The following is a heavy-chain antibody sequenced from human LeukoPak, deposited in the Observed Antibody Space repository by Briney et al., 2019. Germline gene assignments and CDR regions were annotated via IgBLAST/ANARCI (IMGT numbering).Heavy chain of an antibody. CDR1: GFTFINYA. V-gene: IGHV3-23*01. CDR2: ISGSGLNI. J-gene: IGHJ4*02. Sequence: GGSLRLSCAASGFTFINYAMSWGRQAPGKGLEWVAAISGSGLNIYYADSVKGRFTISSDNSKNTVYLQMNSLKDEDTAVYYCARDAETSLANWGQGTLVTVSP. CDR3: ARDAETSLAN. D-gene: IGHD5-24*01.